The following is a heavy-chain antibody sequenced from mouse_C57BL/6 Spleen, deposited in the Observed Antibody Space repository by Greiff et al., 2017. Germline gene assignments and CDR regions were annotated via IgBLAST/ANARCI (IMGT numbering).Heavy chain of an antibody. CDR2: IYPGDGDT. Sequence: VKLQQSGPELVKPGASVKISCKASGYAFSSSWMNWVKQRPGKGLEWIGRIYPGDGDTNYNGKFKGKATLTADKSSSTAYMQLSSLTSEDSAVYFCAIYYGNYEAMDYWGQGTSVTVSS. CDR3: AIYYGNYEAMDY. J-gene: IGHJ4*01. D-gene: IGHD2-1*01. V-gene: IGHV1-82*01. CDR1: GYAFSSSW.